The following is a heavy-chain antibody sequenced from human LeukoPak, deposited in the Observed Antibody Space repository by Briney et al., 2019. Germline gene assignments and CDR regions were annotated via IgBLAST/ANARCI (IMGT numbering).Heavy chain of an antibody. CDR3: ARVSRATVTKSPYFDY. CDR1: GYTFTGYY. Sequence: GASVKVSCKASGYTFTGYYMHWVRQAPGQGLEWMGWINPNSGGTNYAQKFQGRVTMTRDTSISTAYMELSRLRSDDTAVYYCARVSRATVTKSPYFDYWGQGTLVTVSS. V-gene: IGHV1-2*02. D-gene: IGHD4-17*01. J-gene: IGHJ4*02. CDR2: INPNSGGT.